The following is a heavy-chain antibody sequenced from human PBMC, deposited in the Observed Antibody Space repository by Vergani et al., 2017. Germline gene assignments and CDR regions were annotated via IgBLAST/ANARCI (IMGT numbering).Heavy chain of an antibody. CDR1: GYTFTGYY. Sequence: QVQLVQSGAEVKKPGASVKVSCKASGYTFTGYYMQWVRQASGQGLEWMGWIYPNSGGPNYAQKFQGRVTMTRDTSISTAYMELSRLSSYDTAVYYCARGGRSWNLWGQGTLVTVSS. J-gene: IGHJ4*02. V-gene: IGHV1-2*02. CDR2: IYPNSGGP. D-gene: IGHD6-13*01. CDR3: ARGGRSWNL.